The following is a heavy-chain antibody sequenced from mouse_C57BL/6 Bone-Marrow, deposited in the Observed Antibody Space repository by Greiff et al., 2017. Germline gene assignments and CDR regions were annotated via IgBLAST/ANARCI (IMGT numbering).Heavy chain of an antibody. D-gene: IGHD2-3*01. CDR1: GYTFTSYW. V-gene: IGHV1-61*01. J-gene: IGHJ4*01. CDR2: IYPSDSET. CDR3: ARGRWLRRRYYAMDY. Sequence: QVQLQQPGAELVRPGSSVKLSCKASGYTFTSYWMDWVKQRPGQGLEWIGNIYPSDSETHYNQKFKDKATLTVDKSSSTAYMQLSSLTSEDSAVYYCARGRWLRRRYYAMDYWGQGTSVTVSS.